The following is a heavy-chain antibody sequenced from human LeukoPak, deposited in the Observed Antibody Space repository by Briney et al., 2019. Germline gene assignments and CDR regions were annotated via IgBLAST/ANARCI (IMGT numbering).Heavy chain of an antibody. V-gene: IGHV1-69*13. CDR3: ALADIVVVPAAHYYYYGMDV. CDR1: GGTFSSYA. Sequence: ASVKVSCKASGGTFSSYAISWVRQAPGQGLEWMGGIIPIFGTANYAQKFQGRVTITADESTSTACMELSSLRSEDTAVYYCALADIVVVPAAHYYYYGMDVWGKGTPVTVSS. J-gene: IGHJ6*04. D-gene: IGHD2-2*01. CDR2: IIPIFGTA.